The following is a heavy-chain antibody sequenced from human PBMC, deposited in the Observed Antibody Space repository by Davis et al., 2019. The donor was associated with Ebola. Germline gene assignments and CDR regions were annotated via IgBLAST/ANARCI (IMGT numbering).Heavy chain of an antibody. CDR3: ASHYDSSGYYYFDY. V-gene: IGHV4-59*01. CDR1: GGSISSYY. Sequence: PSETLSLTCTVSGGSISSYYWSWIRQPPGKGLEWIGYIYYSGSTNYNPSLKSRVTISVDTSKNQFSLKLSSVTAADTAVYYCASHYDSSGYYYFDYWGQGTLVTVSS. D-gene: IGHD3-22*01. J-gene: IGHJ4*02. CDR2: IYYSGST.